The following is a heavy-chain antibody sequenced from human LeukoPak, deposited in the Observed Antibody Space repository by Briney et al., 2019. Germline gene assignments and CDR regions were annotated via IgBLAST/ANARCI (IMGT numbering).Heavy chain of an antibody. CDR1: GFTVSNNY. CDR3: AKDGSLGYGNYFDN. CDR2: ISSSSSSI. V-gene: IGHV3-21*01. D-gene: IGHD5-12*01. J-gene: IGHJ4*02. Sequence: GGSLRLSCAASGFTVSNNYMSWVRQAPGKGLEWVSSISSSSSSIYYADSVKGRFTTSRDNAKNSLYLQMNSLRAEDTAVYYCAKDGSLGYGNYFDNWGQGTLVTVSS.